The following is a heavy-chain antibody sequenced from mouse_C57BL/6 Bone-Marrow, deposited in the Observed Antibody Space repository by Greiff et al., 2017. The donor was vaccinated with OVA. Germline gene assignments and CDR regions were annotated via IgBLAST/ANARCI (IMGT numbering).Heavy chain of an antibody. Sequence: DVKLVESGGGLVQPKGSLKLSCAASGFTFNTYAMHWVRQAPGKGLEWVARIRSKSSNYATYYADSVKDRFTISRDDSQSMLYLQMNNLKTEDTAMYYCVRDRANWDGYAMDYWGQGTSVTVSS. V-gene: IGHV10-3*01. CDR2: IRSKSSNYAT. D-gene: IGHD4-1*01. J-gene: IGHJ4*01. CDR3: VRDRANWDGYAMDY. CDR1: GFTFNTYA.